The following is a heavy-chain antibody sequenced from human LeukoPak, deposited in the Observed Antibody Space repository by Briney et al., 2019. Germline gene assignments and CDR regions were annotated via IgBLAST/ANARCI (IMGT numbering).Heavy chain of an antibody. J-gene: IGHJ5*02. Sequence: YPGGSLRLSCAASGFTFSSYSMNWVRQAPGKGLERVSSISSSSSYIYYADSVKGRLTISRDNAKNSLYLQMNSLRAEDTAVYYCARRMATTPNWFDPWGQGTLVSVSS. CDR2: ISSSSSYI. V-gene: IGHV3-21*01. CDR3: ARRMATTPNWFDP. D-gene: IGHD5-24*01. CDR1: GFTFSSYS.